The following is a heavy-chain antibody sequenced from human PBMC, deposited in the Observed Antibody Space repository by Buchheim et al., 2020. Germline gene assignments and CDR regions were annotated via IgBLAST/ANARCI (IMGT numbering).Heavy chain of an antibody. Sequence: QVQLVESGGGVVQPGRSLRLSCAASGFTFSSYGMHWVRQAPGKGLEWVAVISYDGSNKYYADSVKGRFTISRDNSKNTLYLQMNSLRAEDTAVYYCAKDIWESCSSTSCYTDYYYYGMDVWGQGTT. CDR1: GFTFSSYG. J-gene: IGHJ6*02. CDR3: AKDIWESCSSTSCYTDYYYYGMDV. D-gene: IGHD2-2*01. V-gene: IGHV3-30*18. CDR2: ISYDGSNK.